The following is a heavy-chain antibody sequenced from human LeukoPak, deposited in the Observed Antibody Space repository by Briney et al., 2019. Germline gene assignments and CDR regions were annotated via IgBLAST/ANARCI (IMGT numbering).Heavy chain of an antibody. Sequence: PGGSLRLSCAASGFTFSSYWMSWVRQAPGKGLEWVANIKQDGSEKYYVDSVKGRFTISRDNAKNSLYLQMNSVRAKDTAVYYCARDCWFGAKDYWGQGTLVTVSS. CDR3: ARDCWFGAKDY. CDR2: IKQDGSEK. D-gene: IGHD3-10*01. V-gene: IGHV3-7*01. J-gene: IGHJ4*02. CDR1: GFTFSSYW.